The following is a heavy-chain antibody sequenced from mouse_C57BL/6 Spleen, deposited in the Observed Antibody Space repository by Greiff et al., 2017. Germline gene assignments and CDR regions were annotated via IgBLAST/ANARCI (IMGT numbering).Heavy chain of an antibody. Sequence: VQVVESGPGLVAPSQRLSITCTVSGFSLTSYAISWVRQPPGKGLEWLGVIWTGGGTNYNSALKSRLSISKDNSKSQVFLKMNSLQTDDTARYYCARTPYYYGSSSPFDYWGQGTTLTVSS. J-gene: IGHJ2*01. CDR2: IWTGGGT. CDR1: GFSLTSYA. D-gene: IGHD1-1*01. V-gene: IGHV2-9-1*01. CDR3: ARTPYYYGSSSPFDY.